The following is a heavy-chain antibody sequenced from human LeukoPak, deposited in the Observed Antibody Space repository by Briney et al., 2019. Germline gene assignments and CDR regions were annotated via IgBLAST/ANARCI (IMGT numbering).Heavy chain of an antibody. Sequence: GGSLRLSCAASGFTFSSYAMSWVRQAPGKGLEWVSAISGSGGSTYYADSVKGRFTIPRDNSKNTLYLQMNSLRAEDTAVYYCAKDLTSAAAGPDAFDIWGQGTMVTVSS. CDR1: GFTFSSYA. V-gene: IGHV3-23*01. CDR3: AKDLTSAAAGPDAFDI. D-gene: IGHD6-13*01. CDR2: ISGSGGST. J-gene: IGHJ3*02.